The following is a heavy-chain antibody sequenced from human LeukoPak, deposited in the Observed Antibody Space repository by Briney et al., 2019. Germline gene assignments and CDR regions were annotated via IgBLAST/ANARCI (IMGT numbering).Heavy chain of an antibody. CDR3: ARHGSDYGDSYYYAMDV. CDR1: GDSISDYN. Sequence: PSGTLSLTCTVSGDSISDYNWSWIRQPAGKGRELIGRIYTNGITNYNPSLKSRVTTSVDTSKNQLSLRLSSVTAADTAVYYCARHGSDYGDSYYYAMDVWGQGTTVTVSS. D-gene: IGHD4-17*01. J-gene: IGHJ6*02. V-gene: IGHV4-4*07. CDR2: IYTNGIT.